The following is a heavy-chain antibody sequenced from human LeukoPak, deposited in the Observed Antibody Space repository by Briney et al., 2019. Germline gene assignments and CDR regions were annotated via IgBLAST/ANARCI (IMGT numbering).Heavy chain of an antibody. CDR1: GFTFGDYW. D-gene: IGHD4-17*01. Sequence: GGSLRLSCAASGFTFGDYWMSWVRQAPGKGLEWVANIKQDGSEKNYVDSMKGRFTIPRDNAKNSLYLQMNSLRAEDTAVYYCARSNLDGDYGDHRPFNYWGQGTLVTVSS. CDR3: ARSNLDGDYGDHRPFNY. CDR2: IKQDGSEK. V-gene: IGHV3-7*01. J-gene: IGHJ4*02.